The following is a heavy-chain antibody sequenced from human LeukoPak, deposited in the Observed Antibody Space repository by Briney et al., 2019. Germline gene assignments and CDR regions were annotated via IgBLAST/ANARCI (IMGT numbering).Heavy chain of an antibody. V-gene: IGHV1-2*02. D-gene: IGHD5-24*01. J-gene: IGHJ4*02. CDR3: ARVEMATISTVDY. CDR1: GYTFTGYY. CDR2: INPNSGGT. Sequence: ASVKVSCKASGYTFTGYYMHWVRQAPGQGLEWMGWINPNSGGTNYAQKFQGRFTMTRDTSISTAYMELSRLRSDDTAVYYCARVEMATISTVDYWGQGTLVTVSS.